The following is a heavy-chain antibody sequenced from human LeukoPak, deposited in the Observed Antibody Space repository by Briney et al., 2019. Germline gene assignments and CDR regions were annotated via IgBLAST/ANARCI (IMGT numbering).Heavy chain of an antibody. Sequence: PSGTLSLTCAVSGGSISSSNWWSWVRRPPGKGLEWIGEIYHSGSTNYKPSLKSRVTISVDKSKNQFSLKLSSVTAADTAVYYCARLWFGELFQDYWGQGTLATVSS. CDR2: IYHSGST. V-gene: IGHV4-4*02. J-gene: IGHJ4*02. CDR1: GGSISSSNW. D-gene: IGHD3-10*01. CDR3: ARLWFGELFQDY.